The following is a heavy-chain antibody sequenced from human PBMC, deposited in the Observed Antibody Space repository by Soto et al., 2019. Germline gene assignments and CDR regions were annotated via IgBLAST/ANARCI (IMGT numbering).Heavy chain of an antibody. D-gene: IGHD2-21*01. Sequence: QVQLQESGPGLVKPSETLSLTCTVSGDSISTYYWNWIRQPLGKGLEWIGYTYYIGRTNYNPSLQSRVTISLDTSRNQISLNLNSVTAADTAIYYCARDVVGLTHFDYWGQGILVTVSS. CDR3: ARDVVGLTHFDY. V-gene: IGHV4-59*13. J-gene: IGHJ4*02. CDR1: GDSISTYY. CDR2: TYYIGRT.